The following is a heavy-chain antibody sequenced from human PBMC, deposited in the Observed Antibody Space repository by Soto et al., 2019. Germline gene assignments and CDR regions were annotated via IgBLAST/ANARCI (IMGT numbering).Heavy chain of an antibody. D-gene: IGHD1-26*01. CDR1: GGTFSSYS. J-gene: IGHJ4*02. V-gene: IGHV1-69*01. CDR2: IIPIFGTA. Sequence: QVQLVQSGAEVKKPGSSVKVSCKASGGTFSSYSINWVRQAPGQGLEWMGEIIPIFGTANYAQKFQGRVTISADESTSPAYVALSSLRSVDTAVYYCARDGGRHSGGIAYWGQGTLVTVSS. CDR3: ARDGGRHSGGIAY.